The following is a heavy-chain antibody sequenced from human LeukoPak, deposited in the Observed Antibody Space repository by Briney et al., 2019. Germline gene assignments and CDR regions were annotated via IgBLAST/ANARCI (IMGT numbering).Heavy chain of an antibody. J-gene: IGHJ5*02. V-gene: IGHV4-34*01. CDR3: ARGRIAAAGSGSNWFDP. Sequence: SETLSLPCAVYGGSFSGYYWSWIRQPPGKGLEWIGEINHSGSTNYNPSLKSRVTISVDTSKNQFSLKLSSVTAADTAVYYCARGRIAAAGSGSNWFDPWGQGTLVTVSS. D-gene: IGHD6-13*01. CDR2: INHSGST. CDR1: GGSFSGYY.